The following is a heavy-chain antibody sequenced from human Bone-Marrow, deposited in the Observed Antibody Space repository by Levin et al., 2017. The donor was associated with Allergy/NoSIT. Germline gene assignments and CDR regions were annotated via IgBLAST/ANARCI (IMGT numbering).Heavy chain of an antibody. V-gene: IGHV3-30*18. J-gene: IGHJ4*02. CDR1: GFTFSRYG. Sequence: GGSLRLSCAASGFTFSRYGMYWIRQTPGKGLEWVALISYDGSNTYYADSVKGRFTISRDNSKNTFYLQLNTLRAEDTAVYYCAKGLEDIVDIHFFDNWGQGTLVTVSS. CDR2: ISYDGSNT. CDR3: AKGLEDIVDIHFFDN. D-gene: IGHD2-15*01.